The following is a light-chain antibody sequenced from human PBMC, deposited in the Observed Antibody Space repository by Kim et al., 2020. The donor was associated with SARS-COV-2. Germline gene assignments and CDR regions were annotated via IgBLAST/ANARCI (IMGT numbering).Light chain of an antibody. V-gene: IGLV3-1*01. J-gene: IGLJ1*01. CDR2: RAN. Sequence: LCRGQTARMPLSGDKWGYKYASWYAPEPGRSPVVVIFRANRLPSGIPERFSRSNSGNTATLPLSETQAMEEANYYCQAWDMSFYVFGTGTKVTVL. CDR3: QAWDMSFYV. CDR1: KWGYKY.